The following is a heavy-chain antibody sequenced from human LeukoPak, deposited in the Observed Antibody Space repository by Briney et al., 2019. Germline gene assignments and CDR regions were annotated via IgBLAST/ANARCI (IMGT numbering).Heavy chain of an antibody. CDR2: INHSGST. CDR1: GGSFSGYY. CDR3: ARRFWGYSYGYYCFDY. D-gene: IGHD5-18*01. V-gene: IGHV4-34*01. J-gene: IGHJ4*02. Sequence: PSETLSLTCAVYGGSFSGYYWSWIRQPPGKGLEWIGEINHSGSTNYNPSLKSRVTISVDTSKNQFSLKLSSVTAADTAVYYCARRFWGYSYGYYCFDYWGQGTLVTVSS.